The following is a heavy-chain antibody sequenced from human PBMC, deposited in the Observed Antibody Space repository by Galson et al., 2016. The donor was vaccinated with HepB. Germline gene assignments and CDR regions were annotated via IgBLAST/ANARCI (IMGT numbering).Heavy chain of an antibody. D-gene: IGHD1-7*01. Sequence: SETLSLTCTVSGGSISSGDTYWGWIRQPPGKGLDYIGNFYSTGSASYNPSLDSRVTISVDMSKNQFFLSLPSVTAADTAVYYCGTSTGITEYWGQGILVTASS. CDR3: GTSTGITEY. CDR1: GGSISSGDTY. J-gene: IGHJ4*02. V-gene: IGHV4-39*01. CDR2: FYSTGSA.